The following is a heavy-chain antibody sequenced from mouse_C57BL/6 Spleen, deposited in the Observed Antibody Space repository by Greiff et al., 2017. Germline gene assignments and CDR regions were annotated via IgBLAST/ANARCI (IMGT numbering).Heavy chain of an antibody. CDR2: IDPSDSET. CDR1: GYTFTSYW. CDR3: ARDLTNSYAMDY. Sequence: VQLQQPGAELVRPGSSVKLSCKASGYTFTSYWMHWVKQRPIQGLEWIGNIDPSDSETHYNQKFKDKATLTVDKSSSTAYMQLSSLTSEDSAVYYCARDLTNSYAMDYWGQGTSVTVSS. J-gene: IGHJ4*01. V-gene: IGHV1-52*01. D-gene: IGHD4-1*01.